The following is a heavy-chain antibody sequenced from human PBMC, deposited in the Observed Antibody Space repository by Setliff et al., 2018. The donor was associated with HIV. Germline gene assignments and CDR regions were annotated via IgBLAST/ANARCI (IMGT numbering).Heavy chain of an antibody. V-gene: IGHV1-18*01. D-gene: IGHD2-21*02. CDR3: AREPIGGDDAFDI. J-gene: IGHJ3*02. Sequence: ASVKVSCKASGYRFSTFGISWVRQAPGQGLEWMEWISGYNADTDYAQKFQGRVTITRDTSATTAYMELSSLRSEDTAIFYCAREPIGGDDAFDIWGQGTMVTVSS. CDR1: GYRFSTFG. CDR2: ISGYNADT.